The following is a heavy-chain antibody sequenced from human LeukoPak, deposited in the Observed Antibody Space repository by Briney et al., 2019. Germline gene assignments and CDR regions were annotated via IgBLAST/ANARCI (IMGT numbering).Heavy chain of an antibody. D-gene: IGHD4-23*01. Sequence: GGSLRLSCAASGFTFDDHGMSWVRQAPGKGLEWVSGISWRGGTTGYADSVKGRFSISRDNAKNSLYLQMNSLRPEDTALYYCARDYGGNSGFFDYWGQGTLVTVSS. J-gene: IGHJ4*02. CDR3: ARDYGGNSGFFDY. V-gene: IGHV3-20*04. CDR2: ISWRGGTT. CDR1: GFTFDDHG.